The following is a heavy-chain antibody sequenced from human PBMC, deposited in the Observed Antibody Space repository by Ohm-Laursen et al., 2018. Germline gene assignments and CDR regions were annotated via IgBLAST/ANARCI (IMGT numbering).Heavy chain of an antibody. CDR2: ISSSSSYI. CDR3: ARESSGSGGY. Sequence: SLRLSCAASGFIFGDYVLSWVRQAPGKGLEWVSSISSSSSYIYYADSVKGRFTISRDNAKNSLYLQMNSLRAEDTAVYYCARESSGSGGYWGQGTLVTVSS. D-gene: IGHD3-22*01. V-gene: IGHV3-21*01. CDR1: GFIFGDYV. J-gene: IGHJ4*02.